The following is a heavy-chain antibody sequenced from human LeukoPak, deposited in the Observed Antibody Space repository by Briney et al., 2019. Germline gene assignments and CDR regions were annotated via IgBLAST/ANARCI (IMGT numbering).Heavy chain of an antibody. CDR1: GFTFSDYY. V-gene: IGHV3-23*01. Sequence: GGSLRLSCAASGFTFSDYYMSWIRQAPGKGLEWVSAISGSGGSTYYADSVKGRFTISRDNSKNTLYLQMNSLRAEDTAVYYCAKDVVYYYDSSGYYYWFDPWGQGTLVTVSS. J-gene: IGHJ5*02. CDR2: ISGSGGST. D-gene: IGHD3-22*01. CDR3: AKDVVYYYDSSGYYYWFDP.